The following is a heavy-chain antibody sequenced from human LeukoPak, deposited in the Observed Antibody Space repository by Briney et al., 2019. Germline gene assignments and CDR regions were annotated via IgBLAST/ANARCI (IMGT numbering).Heavy chain of an antibody. CDR2: IYPEDSDT. Sequence: GESLKISCKASGHTFNNYWIGWVRQMPGKALEWMGIIYPEDSDTRYSPSFQGRVTISADKSIATAYLQWISLKASDSAVYYCATQSRDGDNYNYHYYMDVWGRGTTVIVSS. CDR1: GHTFNNYW. CDR3: ATQSRDGDNYNYHYYMDV. V-gene: IGHV5-51*01. D-gene: IGHD5-24*01. J-gene: IGHJ6*03.